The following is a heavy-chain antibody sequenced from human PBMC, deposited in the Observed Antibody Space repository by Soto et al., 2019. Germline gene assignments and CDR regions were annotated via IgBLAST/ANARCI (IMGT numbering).Heavy chain of an antibody. V-gene: IGHV4-39*01. CDR2: IYYSGST. Sequence: SETLSLTCTVSGGSISSSSYYWGWIRQPPGKRLEWIGSIYYSGSTYYNPSLKSRVTISVDTSKNQFSLKLSSVTAADTAVYYCARSVAGTGNWFDPWGQGTLVTVSS. D-gene: IGHD6-19*01. J-gene: IGHJ5*02. CDR1: GGSISSSSYY. CDR3: ARSVAGTGNWFDP.